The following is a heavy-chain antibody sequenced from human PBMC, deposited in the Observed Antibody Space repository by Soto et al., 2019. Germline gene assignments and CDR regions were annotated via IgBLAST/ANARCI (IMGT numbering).Heavy chain of an antibody. CDR3: AKGGSGNYLTYYYYYGMDV. D-gene: IGHD3-22*01. V-gene: IGHV3-30*18. J-gene: IGHJ6*02. CDR2: ISYDGNNK. Sequence: GGSLRLSCAASGVSLSNNGMHWVRQAPGKGLEWVAVISYDGNNKYYADSVKGRFTISRDNSKNTVYLEMNNLRAEDTAMYYCAKGGSGNYLTYYYYYGMDVWGQGTTVTV. CDR1: GVSLSNNG.